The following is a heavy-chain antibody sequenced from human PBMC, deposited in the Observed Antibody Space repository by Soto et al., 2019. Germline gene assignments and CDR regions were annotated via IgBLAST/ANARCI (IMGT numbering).Heavy chain of an antibody. D-gene: IGHD6-6*01. J-gene: IGHJ5*02. CDR2: IDPSDSYT. CDR3: ARPGGPSSNWFDP. V-gene: IGHV5-10-1*01. Sequence: PGEALKISCKGPGYNFTSYWISWVRQMPGKGLEWMGRIDPSDSYTNYSPSFQGHVTISADKSISTAYLQWSSLKASDTAMYYCARPGGPSSNWFDPWGQGTLVTVSS. CDR1: GYNFTSYW.